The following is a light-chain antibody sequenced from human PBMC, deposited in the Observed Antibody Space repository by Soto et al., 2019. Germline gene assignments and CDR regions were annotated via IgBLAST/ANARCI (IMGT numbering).Light chain of an antibody. J-gene: IGKJ4*01. V-gene: IGKV3-20*01. CDR3: QQSDGSPRLT. CDR2: GAS. Sequence: EIVLTQSPGTLSLSPGERATLSCRASQSVSSSYLAWYQQKPGQAPRLLIYGASSSATGIPDRFSGSGSGTDFTRTIRRLEPEDIAVYYCQQSDGSPRLTCGGGTKLEIK. CDR1: QSVSSSY.